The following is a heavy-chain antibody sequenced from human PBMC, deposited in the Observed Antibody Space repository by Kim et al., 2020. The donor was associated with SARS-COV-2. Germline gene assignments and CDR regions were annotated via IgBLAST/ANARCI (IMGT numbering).Heavy chain of an antibody. V-gene: IGHV5-10-1*01. Sequence: GESLKISCKGSGYSFTSYWISWVRQMPGKGLEWMGRIDPSDSYTNYSPSFQGHVTISADKSISTAYLQWSSLKASDTAMYYCARIYCSSTSCYTGMDVWGQGTTVTVSS. CDR2: IDPSDSYT. CDR3: ARIYCSSTSCYTGMDV. J-gene: IGHJ6*02. CDR1: GYSFTSYW. D-gene: IGHD2-2*02.